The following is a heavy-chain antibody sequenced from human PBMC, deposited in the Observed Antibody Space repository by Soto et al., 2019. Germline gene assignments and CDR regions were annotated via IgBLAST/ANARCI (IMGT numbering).Heavy chain of an antibody. CDR1: VYTFTCYY. D-gene: IGHD3-3*01. J-gene: IGHJ6*02. CDR3: ARGPGYDFWSGYYKGSYYYGMDV. V-gene: IGHV1-2*04. CDR2: INPNSGGT. Sequence: GXSVKVSCKASVYTFTCYYMHWVRQAPGQGLEWMGWINPNSGGTNYAQKFQGWVTMTRDTSISTAYMELSRLRSDDTAVYYCARGPGYDFWSGYYKGSYYYGMDVWGQGTTVTVSS.